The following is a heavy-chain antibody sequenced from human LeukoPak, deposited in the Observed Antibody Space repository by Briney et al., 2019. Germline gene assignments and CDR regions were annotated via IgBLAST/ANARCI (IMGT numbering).Heavy chain of an antibody. CDR2: IYYSGST. CDR3: ARTGSWRYYYYMDV. V-gene: IGHV4-59*11. D-gene: IGHD2-15*01. Sequence: SETLSLTCTVSGGSISSHYWSWIRQPPGKGREWIGYIYYSGSTNYNPSLKSRVTISVDTSKNQFSLKLSSVTAADTAVYYCARTGSWRYYYYMDVWGKGTTVTVSS. CDR1: GGSISSHY. J-gene: IGHJ6*03.